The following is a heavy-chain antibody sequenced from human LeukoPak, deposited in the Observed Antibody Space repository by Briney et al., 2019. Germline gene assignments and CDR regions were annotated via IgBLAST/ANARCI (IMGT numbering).Heavy chain of an antibody. CDR1: GGSFSGYY. CDR2: INHSGST. J-gene: IGHJ5*02. CDR3: ARGRVGRGYCSSTSCYVWFDP. V-gene: IGHV4-34*01. D-gene: IGHD2-2*01. Sequence: PSETLSLTCAVYGGSFSGYYWSWIRQPPGKGLEWIGEINHSGSTNYSPSLKSRVTISVDTSKNQLSLKLSSVTAADTAVYYCARGRVGRGYCSSTSCYVWFDPWGQGTLVTVSS.